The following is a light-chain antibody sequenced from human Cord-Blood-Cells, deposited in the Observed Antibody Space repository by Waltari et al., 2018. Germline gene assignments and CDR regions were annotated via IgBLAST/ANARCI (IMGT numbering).Light chain of an antibody. CDR2: EAT. Sequence: NFMLTQPHSVSESPGKTVTISCTGSSGSIASNYVQWYQQRPGSAPTTVIYEATQRPSGVPDRFSGSIDSSSNSASLTISGLKTEDEADYYCQSYDSSNHNGPWVFGGGTKLTVL. J-gene: IGLJ3*02. V-gene: IGLV6-57*02. CDR1: SGSIASNY. CDR3: QSYDSSNHNGPWV.